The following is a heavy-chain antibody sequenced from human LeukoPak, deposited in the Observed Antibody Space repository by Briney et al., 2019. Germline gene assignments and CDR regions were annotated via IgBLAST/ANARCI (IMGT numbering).Heavy chain of an antibody. CDR2: INPNSGGT. J-gene: IGHJ3*02. D-gene: IGHD6-19*01. V-gene: IGHV1-2*02. CDR1: GYTFTGYY. CDR3: ARDGGIAVAGRRGAFDI. Sequence: ASVKVSCKASGYTFTGYYMHWVRQAPGQGLEWMGWINPNSGGTNYAQKFQGRVTMTRDTSISTAYMELSRLRSDDTAVYYCARDGGIAVAGRRGAFDIWGQGTMVTVSS.